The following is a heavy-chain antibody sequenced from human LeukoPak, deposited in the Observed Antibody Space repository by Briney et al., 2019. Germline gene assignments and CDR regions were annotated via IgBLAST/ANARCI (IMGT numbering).Heavy chain of an antibody. D-gene: IGHD6-19*01. Sequence: GTPIRLSSAASGITFSSYGMRWVRPAPGKGLEWVAVIWYDGSNKYYADSVKGRFTISRDNYKNTLYLQMNSLRAEDTAVYYCARERIAVAGDYYFDYWGQGTLVTVSS. V-gene: IGHV3-33*01. CDR2: IWYDGSNK. J-gene: IGHJ4*02. CDR1: GITFSSYG. CDR3: ARERIAVAGDYYFDY.